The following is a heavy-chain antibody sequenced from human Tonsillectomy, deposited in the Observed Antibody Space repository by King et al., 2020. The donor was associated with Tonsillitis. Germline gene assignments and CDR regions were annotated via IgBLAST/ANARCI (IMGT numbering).Heavy chain of an antibody. CDR3: ARDALQLADISDC. V-gene: IGHV1-2*02. D-gene: IGHD5-24*01. J-gene: IGHJ4*02. Sequence: QLVQSGAEVKKPGASVKVSCKASGYTFTGYYMHWVRQAPGQGLEWMGWINPNSGGANYAQKFKGRVTITRDTSISTAYMELSRLRSDDTAVYYCARDALQLADISDCWGQGTLVTVSS. CDR2: INPNSGGA. CDR1: GYTFTGYY.